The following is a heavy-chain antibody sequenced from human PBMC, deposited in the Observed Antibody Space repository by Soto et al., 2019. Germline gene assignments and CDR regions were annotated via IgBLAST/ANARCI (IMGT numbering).Heavy chain of an antibody. V-gene: IGHV1-69*13. CDR3: ARRFITGTTGYYYGMDV. CDR2: IIPIFGTA. CDR1: GGTFSSYA. D-gene: IGHD1-7*01. J-gene: IGHJ6*02. Sequence: SVKVACKASGGTFSSYAISWVRQAPGQELEWMGGIIPIFGTANYAQKFQGRVTITADESTSTAYMELSSLRSEDTAVYYCARRFITGTTGYYYGMDVWGQGTTVTVSS.